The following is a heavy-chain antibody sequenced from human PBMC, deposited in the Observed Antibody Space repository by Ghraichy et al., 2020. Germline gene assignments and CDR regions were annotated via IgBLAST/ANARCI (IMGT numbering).Heavy chain of an antibody. CDR1: GFTVINNF. CDR2: ICSGGTT. J-gene: IGHJ5*02. Sequence: GGSLRLSCAASGFTVINNFMTWVRQAPGKGLEWVALICSGGTTSYADSVKGRFTLSRDSSKNTVYLQMNSLRVDDTAVYYCARGGSSSEAGSWGQGTLVTVSS. V-gene: IGHV3-66*01. CDR3: ARGGSSSEAGS. D-gene: IGHD6-25*01.